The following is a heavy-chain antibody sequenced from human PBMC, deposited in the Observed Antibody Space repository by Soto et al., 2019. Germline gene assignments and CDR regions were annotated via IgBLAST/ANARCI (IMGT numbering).Heavy chain of an antibody. CDR2: IYWDDDK. V-gene: IGHV2-5*02. J-gene: IGHJ6*02. CDR1: GFSLSTSGVG. Sequence: QITLKESGPTLVRPTQTLTLTCTFSGFSLSTSGVGVGWIRQPPGKALEWLALIYWDDDKRYSPSLKSRLTITYDTSKHQGVLTIATMDPVDTSTYYCAHSRCGGDCLQSYSSHYYYGMDVWGQGTTVTVSS. D-gene: IGHD2-21*02. CDR3: AHSRCGGDCLQSYSSHYYYGMDV.